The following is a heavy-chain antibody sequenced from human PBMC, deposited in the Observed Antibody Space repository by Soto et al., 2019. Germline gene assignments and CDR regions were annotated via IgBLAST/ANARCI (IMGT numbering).Heavy chain of an antibody. CDR1: GRSFSGYY. V-gene: IGHV4-34*01. J-gene: IGHJ6*03. CDR3: AREVTTQYYYYYMDV. D-gene: IGHD4-4*01. Sequence: SETLSLTCAVYGRSFSGYYWSWIRQPPGKGLEWIGEINHSGSTNYNPSLKSRVTISVDTSKNQFSLKLSSVTAADTAVYYCAREVTTQYYYYYMDVWGKGTTVTVSS. CDR2: INHSGST.